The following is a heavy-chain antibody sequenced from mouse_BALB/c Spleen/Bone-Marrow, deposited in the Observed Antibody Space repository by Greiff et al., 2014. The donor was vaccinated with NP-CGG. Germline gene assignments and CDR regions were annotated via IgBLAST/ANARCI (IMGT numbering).Heavy chain of an antibody. CDR2: INPNNGGT. D-gene: IGHD2-3*01. J-gene: IGHJ4*01. V-gene: IGHV1-18*01. Sequence: VHVKQSGPELVKPGASVKISCKTSGYTFTEYTMHWVKRSHGKSLEWIGSINPNNGGTNYNQKFKGKATLTVDKSSSTAYMEFRSLTSEDSAVYYCARGDGYYVYAMDYWGQGTSVTVSS. CDR1: GYTFTEYT. CDR3: ARGDGYYVYAMDY.